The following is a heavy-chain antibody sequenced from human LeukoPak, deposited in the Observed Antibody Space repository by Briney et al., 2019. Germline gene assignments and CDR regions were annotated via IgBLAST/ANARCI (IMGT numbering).Heavy chain of an antibody. CDR1: GGTFSSYA. J-gene: IGHJ4*02. CDR2: IIPIFGTA. D-gene: IGHD6-13*01. V-gene: IGHV1-69*05. Sequence: SVKVSCKASGGTFSSYAISWVRQAPGQGLEWMGGIIPIFGTANYAQKFQDRVTITTDGSTSTAYMELSSLRSEDTAVYYCAGDHLLLRGIAAAGEFDYWGQGTLVTVSS. CDR3: AGDHLLLRGIAAAGEFDY.